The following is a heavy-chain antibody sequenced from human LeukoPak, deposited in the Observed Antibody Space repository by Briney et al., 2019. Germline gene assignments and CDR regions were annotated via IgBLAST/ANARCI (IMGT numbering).Heavy chain of an antibody. CDR3: AKVYSSSWYSYHAFDI. CDR2: ISGSGGST. Sequence: GGSLRLSCAASGFTFSSYAMSWVRQAPGEGMEWVSAISGSGGSTYYADSVKGRFTISRDNSKNTLYLQMNSLRAEDTAVYYCAKVYSSSWYSYHAFDIWGQGTMVTVSS. V-gene: IGHV3-23*01. D-gene: IGHD6-13*01. CDR1: GFTFSSYA. J-gene: IGHJ3*02.